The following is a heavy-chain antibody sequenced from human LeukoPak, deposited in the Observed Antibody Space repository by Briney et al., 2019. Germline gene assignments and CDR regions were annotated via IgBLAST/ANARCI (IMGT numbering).Heavy chain of an antibody. Sequence: SESLSLTCTVSVDSLSSSNNYWGWIRQPPGKRLEWIGNFYYSGKTYYNPTLKSRVTISVDTSKNQFSLMRSSVTAADTAVYYCARIQGSRMGALDYWGQGTLVTVSS. CDR3: ARIQGSRMGALDY. CDR1: VDSLSSSNNY. V-gene: IGHV4-39*07. J-gene: IGHJ4*02. CDR2: FYYSGKT. D-gene: IGHD1-26*01.